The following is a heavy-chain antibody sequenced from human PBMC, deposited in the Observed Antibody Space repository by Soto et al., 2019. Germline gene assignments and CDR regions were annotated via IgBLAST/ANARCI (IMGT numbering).Heavy chain of an antibody. Sequence: GFLRLSCAAAGLTFSRYAMCWVRQAPGKGLYWVSAISGSSSSTYYADSVKGRFTISRDNSKNTLYLQMNSLRAEDTAVYYCAKLTNANYYYDGMDVWGQGTKVTVYS. CDR2: ISGSSSST. V-gene: IGHV3-23*01. J-gene: IGHJ6*02. D-gene: IGHD3-9*01. CDR1: GLTFSRYA. CDR3: AKLTNANYYYDGMDV.